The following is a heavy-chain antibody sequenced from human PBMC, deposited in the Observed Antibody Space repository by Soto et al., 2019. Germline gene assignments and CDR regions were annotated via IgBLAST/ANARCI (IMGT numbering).Heavy chain of an antibody. V-gene: IGHV4-34*01. CDR3: ARVTWGYSGYDRSDYYYYYGMYV. Sequence: SETLSLTCAVYGGSFSGYYWSWIRQPPGKGLEWIGEINHSGSTNYNPSLKSRVTISVDTSKNQFSLKLSSVTAADTAVYYCARVTWGYSGYDRSDYYYYYGMYVWGQGNTVTVSS. J-gene: IGHJ6*02. D-gene: IGHD5-12*01. CDR2: INHSGST. CDR1: GGSFSGYY.